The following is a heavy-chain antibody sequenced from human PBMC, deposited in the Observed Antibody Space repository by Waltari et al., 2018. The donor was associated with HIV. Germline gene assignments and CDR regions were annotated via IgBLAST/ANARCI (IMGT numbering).Heavy chain of an antibody. D-gene: IGHD6-13*01. CDR3: ARRGMAAAGTGAGAVDY. Sequence: EVQLVQSGAEVKKPGESLKISCQGSGYSFTNYWIGWVRQMPGKGLDWMGIPYPGDLGDRYGPAFEGQVTISAVKSISTAYLQLSSLKASDTAMYYCARRGMAAAGTGAGAVDYWGQGTLVTVSS. CDR2: PYPGDLGD. CDR1: GYSFTNYW. J-gene: IGHJ4*02. V-gene: IGHV5-51*01.